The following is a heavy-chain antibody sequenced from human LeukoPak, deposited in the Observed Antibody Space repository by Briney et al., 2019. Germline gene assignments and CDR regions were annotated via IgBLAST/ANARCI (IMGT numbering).Heavy chain of an antibody. CDR1: GLTFSNAW. D-gene: IGHD3-16*02. V-gene: IGHV3-15*01. J-gene: IGHJ4*02. Sequence: GGSLRLSCAASGLTFSNAWMSWVRQAPGKGLEWVGRIKSKTDGGTTDYAAPVKGRFTFSRDDSKNTLYLQMNSLKTEDTAVYFCTTGVMITFGGVIVKTFDYWGQGTLVTVSS. CDR2: IKSKTDGGTT. CDR3: TTGVMITFGGVIVKTFDY.